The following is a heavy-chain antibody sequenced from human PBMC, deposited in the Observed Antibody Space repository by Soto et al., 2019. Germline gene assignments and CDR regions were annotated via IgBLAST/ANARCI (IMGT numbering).Heavy chain of an antibody. V-gene: IGHV1-69*04. J-gene: IGHJ4*02. Sequence: ASVKVSCKASGGTFSSYTIRWVRQAPGQGLEWMGRISPILGIANYAQQFQARVTITADKSTSTAYMELCSRRSEDTAVYYCARDGPARDNNELDYWGQGTLVTVSS. CDR3: ARDGPARDNNELDY. CDR2: ISPILGIA. CDR1: GGTFSSYT. D-gene: IGHD1-7*01.